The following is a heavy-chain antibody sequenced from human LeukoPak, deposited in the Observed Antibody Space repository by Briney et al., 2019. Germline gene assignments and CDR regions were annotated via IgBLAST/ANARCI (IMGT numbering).Heavy chain of an antibody. D-gene: IGHD4-17*01. CDR2: IYTSGST. J-gene: IGHJ4*02. V-gene: IGHV4-61*02. Sequence: SETLSLTCTVSGGSISSGSYYWSWIRQPAGKGLEWIGRIYTSGSTNYNPSLKSRVTISVDTSKNQFSLKPSSVTAADTAVYYCARFTVTTHRRFDYWGQGTLVTVSS. CDR3: ARFTVTTHRRFDY. CDR1: GGSISSGSYY.